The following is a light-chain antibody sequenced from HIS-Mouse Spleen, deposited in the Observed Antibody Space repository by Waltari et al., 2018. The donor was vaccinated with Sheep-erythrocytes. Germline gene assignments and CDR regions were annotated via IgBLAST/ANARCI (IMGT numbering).Light chain of an antibody. Sequence: QSALTQPASVSGSPGQSITISCTGTSSDVGRYNLVPWYQQHPAKAPKPMIYEGSKRPSGVSNRFSGSKSGNTASLTISGLQAEDEADYYCCSYAGSSTPWVFGGGTKLTVL. CDR1: SSDVGRYNL. J-gene: IGLJ3*02. CDR3: CSYAGSSTPWV. V-gene: IGLV2-23*01. CDR2: EGS.